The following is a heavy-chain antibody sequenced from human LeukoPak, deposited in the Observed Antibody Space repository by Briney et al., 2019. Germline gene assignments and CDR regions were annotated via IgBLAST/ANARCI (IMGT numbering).Heavy chain of an antibody. Sequence: PGGSLRLSCAPSGFPFSDFSMTWVRQALGKGLEWISTTNSGGSTTDYAESVKGRFTISRDNSKNTLYLQMSSLRVEDTAIYYCAKQSYARSLGEGGPGTLVTVSS. CDR3: AKQSYARSLGE. D-gene: IGHD2-8*01. CDR1: GFPFSDFS. V-gene: IGHV3-23*01. CDR2: TNSGGSTT. J-gene: IGHJ4*02.